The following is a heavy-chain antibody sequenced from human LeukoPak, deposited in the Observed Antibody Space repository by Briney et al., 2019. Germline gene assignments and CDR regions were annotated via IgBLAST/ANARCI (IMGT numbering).Heavy chain of an antibody. V-gene: IGHV4-39*07. CDR2: IYYSGST. D-gene: IGHD2-21*02. CDR1: GGSISSSSYY. CDR3: ARDRWDGCGGDCYTSFDY. Sequence: PSETLSLTCTVSGGSISSSSYYWGWLRQPPGKGLEWIGSIYYSGSTYYNPSLESRVTISVDTSKNQLSLKLSSVTAADTAVYYCARDRWDGCGGDCYTSFDYWGQGTLVTVSS. J-gene: IGHJ4*02.